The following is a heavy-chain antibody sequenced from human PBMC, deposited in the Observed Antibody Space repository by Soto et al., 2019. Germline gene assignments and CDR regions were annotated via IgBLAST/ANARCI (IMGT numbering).Heavy chain of an antibody. CDR2: IYYSGST. J-gene: IGHJ5*02. D-gene: IGHD4-4*01. CDR3: ARVGQDDYSNFNWFDP. V-gene: IGHV4-30-4*01. CDR1: GGSISSGDYY. Sequence: SETLSLTCTVSGGSISSGDYYWSWIRQPPGKGLEWIGYIYYSGSTYYNPSLKSRVTISVDTSKNQFSLKLSSVTAADTAVYYCARVGQDDYSNFNWFDPWGQGTLVTVSS.